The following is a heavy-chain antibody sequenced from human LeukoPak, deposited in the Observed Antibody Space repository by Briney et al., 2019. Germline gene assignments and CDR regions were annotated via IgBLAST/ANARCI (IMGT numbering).Heavy chain of an antibody. J-gene: IGHJ4*02. CDR1: GGSISSGGYS. V-gene: IGHV4-30-2*01. D-gene: IGHD1-26*01. CDR2: IYHSGST. CDR3: ARHIVGARVFDY. Sequence: KASETLSLTCAVSGGSISSGGYSWSWIRQPPGTGLEWIGYIYHSGSTYYNPSLKSRVTISVDRSKNQFSLKLSSVTAADTAVYYCARHIVGARVFDYWGQGTLVTVSS.